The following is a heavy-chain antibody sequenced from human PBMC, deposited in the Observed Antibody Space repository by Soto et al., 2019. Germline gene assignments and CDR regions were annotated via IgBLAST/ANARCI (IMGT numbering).Heavy chain of an antibody. CDR2: INPNSGGT. CDR3: ARVRLNWGHDAFDI. CDR1: GYTFTGYY. D-gene: IGHD7-27*01. Sequence: ASVKVSCKASGYTFTGYYMHWVRQAPGQGLEWMGWINPNSGGTNYAQKFQGWVTMTRDTSISTAYMELSRLRSDDTAVYYCARVRLNWGHDAFDIWGQGTMVTVSS. V-gene: IGHV1-2*04. J-gene: IGHJ3*02.